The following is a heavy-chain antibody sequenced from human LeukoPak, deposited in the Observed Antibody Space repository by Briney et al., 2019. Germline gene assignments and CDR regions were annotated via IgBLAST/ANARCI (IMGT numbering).Heavy chain of an antibody. J-gene: IGHJ4*02. CDR3: ARVAGSSGYLWYFDQ. CDR2: IYYSGST. Sequence: TSETLSLTCTVSGGSISSGDYYWSWIRQPPGKGLEWIGYIYYSGSTYYNPSLKSRVTISVDTSKNQFSLKLSSVTAADTAMYYCARVAGSSGYLWYFDQWGQGTLVTVSS. CDR1: GGSISSGDYY. V-gene: IGHV4-30-4*01. D-gene: IGHD3-22*01.